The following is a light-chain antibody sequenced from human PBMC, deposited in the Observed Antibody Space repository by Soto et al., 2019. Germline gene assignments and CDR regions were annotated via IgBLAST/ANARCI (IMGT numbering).Light chain of an antibody. V-gene: IGLV2-14*01. J-gene: IGLJ1*01. CDR2: EVT. Sequence: QSVLTQPASVSGSPGQSITIPCTGTSGYIGSYNRVSWYQQHPGKAPKLIIYEVTDRPSGVSNRFSGSKSGNTASLTISGLQAEDEAEYYCSSYTNINTRACVFGTGTKLTVL. CDR1: SGYIGSYNR. CDR3: SSYTNINTRACV.